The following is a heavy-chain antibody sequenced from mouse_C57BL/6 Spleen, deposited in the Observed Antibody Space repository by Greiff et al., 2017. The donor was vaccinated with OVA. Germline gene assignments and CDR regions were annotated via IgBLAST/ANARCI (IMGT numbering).Heavy chain of an antibody. J-gene: IGHJ3*01. CDR1: GYTFTDYY. D-gene: IGHD2-4*01. V-gene: IGHV1-26*01. Sequence: EVQLQQSGPELVKPGASVKISCKASGYTFTDYYMNWVKQSHGKSLEWIGDINPNNGGTSYNQKFKGKATLTVDKSSSTAYMELRSLTSEDSAVYYCARVGLAPYYDYDGAFAYWGQGTLVTVSA. CDR3: ARVGLAPYYDYDGAFAY. CDR2: INPNNGGT.